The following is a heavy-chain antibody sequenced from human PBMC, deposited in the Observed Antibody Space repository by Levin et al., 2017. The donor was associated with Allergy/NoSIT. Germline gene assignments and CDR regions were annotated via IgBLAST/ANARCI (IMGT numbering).Heavy chain of an antibody. Sequence: QSGGSLRLSCSASGFTFDSCWMSWVRQSPGKGLEWVANIKPDGSEDYYVDSVRGRFTISRDNAKNSLFLQMNSLRAEDSAVYYCGRVGRRFGQDYWGQGILVTVSS. V-gene: IGHV3-7*01. J-gene: IGHJ4*02. D-gene: IGHD3-10*01. CDR3: GRVGRRFGQDY. CDR1: GFTFDSCW. CDR2: IKPDGSED.